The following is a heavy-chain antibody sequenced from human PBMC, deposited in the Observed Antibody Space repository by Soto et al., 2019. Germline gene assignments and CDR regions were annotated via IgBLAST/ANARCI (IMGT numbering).Heavy chain of an antibody. CDR3: ARGVGWRREAFDF. CDR2: MSSSSNTI. J-gene: IGHJ4*02. D-gene: IGHD1-26*01. CDR1: GFTFTSYS. Sequence: AGSLSLSCATSGFTFTSYSMNWVRQAPGRGLEWLSYMSSSSNTIFYEDPVKGRSTITRDSANSSLSLQLTSLRDDDTALYCCARGVGWRREAFDFWGQGTPLTVSS. V-gene: IGHV3-48*02.